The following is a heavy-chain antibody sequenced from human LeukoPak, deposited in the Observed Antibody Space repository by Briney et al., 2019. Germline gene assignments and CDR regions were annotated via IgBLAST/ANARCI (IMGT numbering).Heavy chain of an antibody. J-gene: IGHJ4*02. CDR3: ARSRSRGYSGDFDY. Sequence: SETLSLTRIVSGGSISGYYWNWIRQSPGKGLEWIGYIYYSGTTNYNPALKSRITISVDTSKSHFSLKLSSVTAADTAVYYCARSRSRGYSGDFDYWGQGTLVTVSS. CDR2: IYYSGTT. D-gene: IGHD5-12*01. CDR1: GGSISGYY. V-gene: IGHV4-59*01.